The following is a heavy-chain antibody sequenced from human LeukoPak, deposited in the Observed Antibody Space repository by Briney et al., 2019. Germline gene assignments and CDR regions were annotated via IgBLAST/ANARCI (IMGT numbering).Heavy chain of an antibody. D-gene: IGHD5-24*01. CDR3: ARGEVEMATVGDDSFDI. J-gene: IGHJ3*02. Sequence: ASVKVSCKVFGYTFTGYHIHWVRQAPGQGLEWMGRINPNTGGTNYAQKFQGGVTMTRDMSVSTAYMELSRLTSDDTAVYYCARGEVEMATVGDDSFDIWGQGTMVAVYS. CDR2: INPNTGGT. CDR1: GYTFTGYH. V-gene: IGHV1-2*06.